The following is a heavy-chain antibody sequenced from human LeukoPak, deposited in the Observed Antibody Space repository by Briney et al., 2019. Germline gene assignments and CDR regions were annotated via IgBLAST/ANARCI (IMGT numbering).Heavy chain of an antibody. J-gene: IGHJ4*02. V-gene: IGHV4-59*01. CDR2: IYYSGST. CDR3: AREYSSSWYGGFDY. D-gene: IGHD6-13*01. CDR1: GGSISSYY. Sequence: SETLSLTCTVSGGSISSYYWSWIRQPPGKGLEWIGYIYYSGSTNYNPSLKSQVTISVDTSKNQFSLKLSSVTAADTAVYYCAREYSSSWYGGFDYWGQGTLVTVSS.